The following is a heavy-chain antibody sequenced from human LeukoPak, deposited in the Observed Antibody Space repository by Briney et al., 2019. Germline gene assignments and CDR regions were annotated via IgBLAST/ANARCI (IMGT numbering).Heavy chain of an antibody. CDR2: ISYDGSNK. V-gene: IGHV3-30*04. CDR1: GFTFSSYA. CDR3: ARDEDVLLWFGELPYYYYGMDV. D-gene: IGHD3-10*01. Sequence: GRSLRLSCAASGFTFSSYAMHWVRQAPGKGLEWVAVISYDGSNKYYADSVKGRFTISRDNSKNTLYLQMNSLRAEDTAVYYCARDEDVLLWFGELPYYYYGMDVWGKGTTVTVPS. J-gene: IGHJ6*04.